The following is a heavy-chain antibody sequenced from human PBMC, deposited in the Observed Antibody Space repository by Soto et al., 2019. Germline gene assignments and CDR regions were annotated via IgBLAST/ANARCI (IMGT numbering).Heavy chain of an antibody. CDR3: ARVRSGGSGYFDY. CDR1: GFTFSIYT. D-gene: IGHD2-15*01. V-gene: IGHV3-21*02. Sequence: EVQLVESGGGLVKPGGSLRLSCAASGFTFSIYTMTWVRQAPGKGLEWVSSISDTSSHIYYSDSVEGRFTVSRDNATNSLYLQVNSLRAEDTAVYYCARVRSGGSGYFDYWGQGTLVTVSS. J-gene: IGHJ4*02. CDR2: ISDTSSHI.